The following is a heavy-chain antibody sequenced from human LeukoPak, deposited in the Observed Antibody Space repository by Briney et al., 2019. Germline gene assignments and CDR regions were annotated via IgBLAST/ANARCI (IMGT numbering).Heavy chain of an antibody. CDR1: GGSITSYY. D-gene: IGHD3-22*01. V-gene: IGHV4-59*01. Sequence: SETLSLTCTVSGGSITSYYWSWIRQPPGKGLEWIGSIYYSGSTNYSPSLKSRVTISIDTSKNQFSLKLTSVTAADTAVYYCARGFADSSGYLRSYFDYWGQGTLVTVSS. CDR2: IYYSGST. J-gene: IGHJ4*02. CDR3: ARGFADSSGYLRSYFDY.